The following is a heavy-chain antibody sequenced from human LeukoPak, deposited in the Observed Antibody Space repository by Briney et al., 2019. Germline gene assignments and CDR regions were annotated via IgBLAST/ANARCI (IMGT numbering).Heavy chain of an antibody. J-gene: IGHJ4*02. V-gene: IGHV4-39*01. CDR3: AKSSGYYYFDY. CDR1: GGSISSSTYY. CDR2: GFYSGST. D-gene: IGHD3-22*01. Sequence: SETLSLTCTVSGGSISSSTYYWGWIRQPPGKGLEWIGSGFYSGSTYYNPSLKSRVTISVDTSKNQFSLKLSSVTAADTAVYYCAKSSGYYYFDYWGQGALVTVSS.